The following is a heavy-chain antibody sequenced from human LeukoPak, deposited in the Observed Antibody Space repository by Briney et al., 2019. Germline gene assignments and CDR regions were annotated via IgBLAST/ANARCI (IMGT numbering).Heavy chain of an antibody. V-gene: IGHV4-39*01. Sequence: KASETLSLTCTVSGGSISSSSYYWGWIRQPPGKGLEWIGSIYYSGSTYYNPSLKSRVTISVDTSKNQFSLKLSSVTAADTAVYYCATSGAYYYDSSGYYPDPVFDYWGQGTLVTVSS. J-gene: IGHJ4*02. D-gene: IGHD3-22*01. CDR2: IYYSGST. CDR3: ATSGAYYYDSSGYYPDPVFDY. CDR1: GGSISSSSYY.